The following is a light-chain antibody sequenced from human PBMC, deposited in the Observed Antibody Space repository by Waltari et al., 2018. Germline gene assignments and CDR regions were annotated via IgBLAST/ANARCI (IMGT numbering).Light chain of an antibody. J-gene: IGKJ1*01. CDR3: QQYYSTPWT. Sequence: DIVMTQSPDSLAASLGERATFHCKSSQTVLYSSNNKNYLSWYQQKPGQPPKLLIYWASTRQSGVPDRFSGNGSGTDFTLTISSLQTGDVAVYYCQQYYSTPWTFGQGTKVEIK. CDR1: QTVLYSSNNKNY. V-gene: IGKV4-1*01. CDR2: WAS.